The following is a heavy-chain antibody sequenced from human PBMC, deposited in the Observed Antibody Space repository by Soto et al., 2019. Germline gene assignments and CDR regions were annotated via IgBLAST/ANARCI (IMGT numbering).Heavy chain of an antibody. CDR3: AIPSLKAGPFAFDV. D-gene: IGHD6-13*01. CDR1: GYTLTGYY. J-gene: IGHJ3*01. CDR2: ISPRSGGP. V-gene: IGHV1-2*04. Sequence: ASVKGSCKASGYTLTGYYLHWVRQAPGQGLEWMGWISPRSGGPNYAQKFHGSVTMTRDTSINTAYMELNSLRSDDTAIYYCAIPSLKAGPFAFDVWGQGTMVTVSS.